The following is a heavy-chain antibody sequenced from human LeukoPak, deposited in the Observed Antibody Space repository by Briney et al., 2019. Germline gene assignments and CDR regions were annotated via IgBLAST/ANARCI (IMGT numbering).Heavy chain of an antibody. CDR3: ARKGRGHSGYDFYYGMDV. Sequence: ASVKVSCKASGYTFTSYGISWVRQAPGQGLEWMGWISAYNGNTNYAQKLQGRVTMTTDTSTSTAYMELRSLRSDDTAVYYCARKGRGHSGYDFYYGMDVWGQGTTVTVSS. D-gene: IGHD5-12*01. CDR2: ISAYNGNT. CDR1: GYTFTSYG. J-gene: IGHJ6*02. V-gene: IGHV1-18*01.